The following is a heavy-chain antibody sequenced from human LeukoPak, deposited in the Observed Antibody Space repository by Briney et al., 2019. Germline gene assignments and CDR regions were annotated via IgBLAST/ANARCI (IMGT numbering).Heavy chain of an antibody. CDR2: IGGYNGNT. J-gene: IGHJ4*02. Sequence: ASVKVSCKASGYTFTSYGISWVRQAPGQGLEWMGWIGGYNGNTNYPQKFQGRVTMTTDTSTSTAYVELTSLRSDDTAVYYCARDGGYYDSSGNYRLDYWGQGTLVTVSS. D-gene: IGHD3-22*01. V-gene: IGHV1-18*01. CDR3: ARDGGYYDSSGNYRLDY. CDR1: GYTFTSYG.